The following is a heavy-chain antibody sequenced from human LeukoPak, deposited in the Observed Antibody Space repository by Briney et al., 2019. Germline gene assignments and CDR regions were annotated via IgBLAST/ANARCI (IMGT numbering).Heavy chain of an antibody. CDR1: GFTFSAYG. Sequence: PGGSLRLSCAASGFTFSAYGMHWVRQAPGKGLEWVAFIRYDGTIKYYADSVKGRFTISGDNSKNTLYLQMNSLRAEDTAVYYCASHIVAAVGIQDTFDIWGQGTLVTVSS. D-gene: IGHD6-13*01. V-gene: IGHV3-30*02. CDR3: ASHIVAAVGIQDTFDI. CDR2: IRYDGTIK. J-gene: IGHJ3*02.